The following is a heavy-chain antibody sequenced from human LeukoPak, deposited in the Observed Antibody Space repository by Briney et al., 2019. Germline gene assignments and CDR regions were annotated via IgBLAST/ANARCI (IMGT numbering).Heavy chain of an antibody. V-gene: IGHV4-31*03. D-gene: IGHD3-22*01. CDR2: ICYSGST. CDR1: GGSISSGGSF. CDR3: ARGLLPYDSSALVLGY. J-gene: IGHJ4*02. Sequence: SQTLSLTCTVSGGSISSGGSFWSWNRQHPGGGLEWVGYICYSGSTYYNPSLKSRVTMSLDKSENQFSLKLSSVTAADTAVYYCARGLLPYDSSALVLGYWGQGTLVTVSS.